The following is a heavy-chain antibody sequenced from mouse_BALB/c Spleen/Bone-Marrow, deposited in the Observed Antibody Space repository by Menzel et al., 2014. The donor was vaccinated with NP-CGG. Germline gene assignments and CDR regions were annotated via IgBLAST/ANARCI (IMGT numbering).Heavy chain of an antibody. CDR3: ARGFDY. CDR2: INPSNGRT. CDR1: GYTFTNYW. J-gene: IGHJ2*01. V-gene: IGHV1S81*02. Sequence: QVQLQRSGAELVKPGASVKLSCKASGYTFTNYWMHWVKQRPGQGLEWIVEINPSNGRTNYNEKFKSKATLTVDKSSSTACMQRSSVTSEDSAVYHCARGFDYWGQGTTLTVSS.